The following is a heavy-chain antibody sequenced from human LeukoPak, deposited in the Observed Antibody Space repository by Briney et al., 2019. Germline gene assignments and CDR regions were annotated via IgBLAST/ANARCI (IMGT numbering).Heavy chain of an antibody. J-gene: IGHJ4*02. CDR2: INRSGDDS. CDR1: GFSFGDDG. Sequence: GGSLRLSCEASGFSFGDDGMGWVRQAPGKGLEWVSRINRSGDDSMYADSVKGRFTISRDNSKNSMYLQMNSLRAEDTAVYYCARARGYFDYWGQGTLVTVST. D-gene: IGHD3-16*01. CDR3: ARARGYFDY. V-gene: IGHV3-20*04.